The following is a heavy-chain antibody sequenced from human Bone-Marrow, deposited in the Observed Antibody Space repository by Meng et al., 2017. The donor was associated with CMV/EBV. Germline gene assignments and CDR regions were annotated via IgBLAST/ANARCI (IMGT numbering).Heavy chain of an antibody. V-gene: IGHV3-73*01. D-gene: IGHD3-3*01. CDR1: GFTFCGSA. J-gene: IGHJ4*02. CDR2: IRNKANSYAT. Sequence: GESLKIPCAAAGFTFCGSAMHWVRQASGKGLEWVGRIRNKANSYATAYAASVKGRVTISLEDSKNTAYLQMNSLKTEDTAVYYCTLLYCDGRSYPSQNEYWGQGTLVTVSS. CDR3: TLLYCDGRSYPSQNEY.